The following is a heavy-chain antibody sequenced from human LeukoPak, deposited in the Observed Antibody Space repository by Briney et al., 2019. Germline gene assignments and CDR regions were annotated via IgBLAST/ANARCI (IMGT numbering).Heavy chain of an antibody. CDR1: GGSINGYY. Sequence: SETLSLTCTVSGGSINGYYWTWIRQSPGKGLEWIGYIYYSGSTNYNPSLKSRVTISVDTSKNQFSLKLSSVTAADTAVYYCARVRGWFDPWGQGTLVTVSS. CDR2: IYYSGST. V-gene: IGHV4-59*01. D-gene: IGHD3-10*01. J-gene: IGHJ5*02. CDR3: ARVRGWFDP.